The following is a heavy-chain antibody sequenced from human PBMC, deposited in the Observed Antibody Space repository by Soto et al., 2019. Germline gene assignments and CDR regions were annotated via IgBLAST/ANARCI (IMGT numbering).Heavy chain of an antibody. CDR3: ARDPGYSSGCSEY. V-gene: IGHV3-30-3*01. D-gene: IGHD6-19*01. J-gene: IGHJ4*02. CDR1: GFTFSSYA. Sequence: GGSLRLSCAASGFTFSSYAMHWVRQAPGKGLEWVAVISYDGSNKYYADSVKGRFTISRDNSKNTLYLQMNSLRAEDTAVYYCARDPGYSSGCSEYRGQGTLVHVSS. CDR2: ISYDGSNK.